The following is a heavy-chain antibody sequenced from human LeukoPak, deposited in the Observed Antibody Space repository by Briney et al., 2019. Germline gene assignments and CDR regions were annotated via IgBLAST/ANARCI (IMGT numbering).Heavy chain of an antibody. CDR3: ARTHCSSTSCFISSYGMDV. CDR2: IIPIFGTA. V-gene: IGHV1-69*06. CDR1: GGTFSSYA. D-gene: IGHD2-2*01. Sequence: ASVKVSCKASGGTFSSYAISWVRQAPGQGPEWMGGIIPIFGTANYAQKFQGRVTITADKSTSTAYMELSSLRSEDTAVYYCARTHCSSTSCFISSYGMDVWGKGTTVTVSS. J-gene: IGHJ6*04.